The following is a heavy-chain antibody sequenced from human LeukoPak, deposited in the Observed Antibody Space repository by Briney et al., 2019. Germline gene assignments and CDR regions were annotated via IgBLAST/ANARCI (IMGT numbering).Heavy chain of an antibody. Sequence: GGSLRLSCAASGFIFSSYAMHWVRQAPGKGLEWVAVASSDGNNRYYTDSVEGRFTISRDNSKNTLYLHVTSLRHEDTALYYCARAAGHTWYMDQWGQGTLLTVSS. CDR1: GFIFSSYA. CDR3: ARAAGHTWYMDQ. CDR2: ASSDGNNR. J-gene: IGHJ4*02. V-gene: IGHV3-30*04. D-gene: IGHD6-13*01.